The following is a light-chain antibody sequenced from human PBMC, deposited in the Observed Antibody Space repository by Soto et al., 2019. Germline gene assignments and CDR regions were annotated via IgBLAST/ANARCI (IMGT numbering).Light chain of an antibody. CDR3: SSYAGSNVV. CDR1: ISDVGGYNY. J-gene: IGLJ2*01. Sequence: QSALTQPPSASGSPGQSVTISCTGTISDVGGYNYVSWYQQHPGKAPKLMIYEVSKRPSGVPDRFSGSKSGNTACLTVSGLHAEDEADYYCSSYAGSNVVFGGGTKLTVL. CDR2: EVS. V-gene: IGLV2-8*01.